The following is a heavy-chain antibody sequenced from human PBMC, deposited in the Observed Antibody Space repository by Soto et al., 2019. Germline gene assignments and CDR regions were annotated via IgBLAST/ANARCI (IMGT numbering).Heavy chain of an antibody. CDR1: GCLFHSYS. CDR3: ARAAKLGLRHIDWLDGAFET. J-gene: IGHJ3*02. CDR2: ISYDGSNK. Sequence: LILSWPTLGCLFHSYSMHRVLQAPGPGLEWVAVISYDGSNKYYADSVKDRFTISRDNSKNTLYLQMNSLRAEDTAVYYCARAAKLGLRHIDWLDGAFETWGQGPMVTV. V-gene: IGHV3-30-3*01. D-gene: IGHD3-9*01.